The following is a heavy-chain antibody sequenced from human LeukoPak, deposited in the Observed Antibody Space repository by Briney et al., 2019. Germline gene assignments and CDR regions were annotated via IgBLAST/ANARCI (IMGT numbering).Heavy chain of an antibody. D-gene: IGHD2-2*01. CDR2: INPNSGIS. CDR3: AGERDCTATTCYGGASDI. CDR1: GYTFTGYY. Sequence: ASVKVSCKASGYTFTGYYIHWVRQAPGQGLEWMGWINPNSGISNNAQEFQGRVTMTRDTSISTAYMELSRLRSDDTAVYYCAGERDCTATTCYGGASDIWGQGTMVTVSS. V-gene: IGHV1-2*02. J-gene: IGHJ3*02.